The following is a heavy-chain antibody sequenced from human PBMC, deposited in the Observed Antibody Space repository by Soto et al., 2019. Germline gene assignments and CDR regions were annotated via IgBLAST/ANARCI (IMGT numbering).Heavy chain of an antibody. CDR2: IYYSGST. V-gene: IGHV4-39*01. D-gene: IGHD3-3*01. CDR3: ARLLRDFWSGYYTGYFDY. Sequence: PSETLSLTCTVSGGSISSSSYYWGWIRQPPGKGLEWIGSIYYSGSTYYNPSLKSRVTISVDTSKNQFSLKLSSVTAADTAVYYCARLLRDFWSGYYTGYFDYWGQGTLVTVSS. CDR1: GGSISSSSYY. J-gene: IGHJ4*02.